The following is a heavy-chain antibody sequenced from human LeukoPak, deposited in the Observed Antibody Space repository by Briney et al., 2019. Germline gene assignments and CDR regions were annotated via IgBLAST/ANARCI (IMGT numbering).Heavy chain of an antibody. J-gene: IGHJ4*02. CDR1: GGSISSYY. V-gene: IGHV4-59*08. D-gene: IGHD5-18*01. Sequence: PSETLSLTCTVSGGSISSYYWSWIRQPPGKGLEWIGYIYYSGSTNYNPSLKSRVTISVDTSKNQFSLKLSSVTAADTAVYYCARVGDSYAAIDYWGQGTLVTVSS. CDR2: IYYSGST. CDR3: ARVGDSYAAIDY.